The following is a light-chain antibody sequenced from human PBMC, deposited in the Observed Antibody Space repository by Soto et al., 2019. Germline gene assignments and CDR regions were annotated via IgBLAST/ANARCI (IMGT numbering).Light chain of an antibody. CDR2: GAS. CDR1: QSVSSSY. V-gene: IGKV3-20*01. J-gene: IGKJ3*01. Sequence: PGERAPLSCRASQSVSSSYLAWYLQKPGQAPRLLIYGASSRATGIPDRFSGSGSGTDFTLTISRLEPEDCAVYYCQQYGSSPLTFGPGTKVDLK. CDR3: QQYGSSPLT.